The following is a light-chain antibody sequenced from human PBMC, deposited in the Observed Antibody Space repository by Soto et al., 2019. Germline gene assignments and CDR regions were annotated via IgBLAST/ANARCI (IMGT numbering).Light chain of an antibody. CDR2: GAS. Sequence: IPLTQSPSILSASGGDRVTITCRASQSIANRLAWYQQKPGKTPKLLIYGASTLESGVPSRFSCSGAGTEFTLTINSLQTYDFATYFSKQYNRSYNFVQGTKLEIK. V-gene: IGKV1-5*01. CDR1: QSIANR. CDR3: KQYNRSYN. J-gene: IGKJ2*01.